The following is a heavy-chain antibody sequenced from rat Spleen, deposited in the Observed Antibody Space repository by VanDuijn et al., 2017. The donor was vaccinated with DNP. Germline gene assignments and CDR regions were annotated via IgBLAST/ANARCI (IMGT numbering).Heavy chain of an antibody. CDR1: GXXXNNXX. Sequence: EVQLVESGGDLVQPGXXLKLSCXXXGXXXNNXXXTWXXQVPGNGLGGVASNKTGGGSTYYPDSVKGRFTISRDNAHNTLYLQMNRLRSEDTATYYCARGSGSYYWYFDFWGPGTMVTVSS. CDR3: ARGSGSYYWYFDF. V-gene: IGHV5-31*01. J-gene: IGHJ1*01. CDR2: NKTGGGST. D-gene: IGHD5-1*01.